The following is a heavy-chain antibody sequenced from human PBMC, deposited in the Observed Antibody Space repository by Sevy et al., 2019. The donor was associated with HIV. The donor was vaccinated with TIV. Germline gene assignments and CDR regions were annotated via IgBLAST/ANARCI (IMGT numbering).Heavy chain of an antibody. V-gene: IGHV3-30-3*01. Sequence: GGSLRLSCAASGFTFSSYAMHWVRQAPGKGLEWVTLISLDGSNKYYADSVKGRFTISRDNSKNTLYLQMNSLRAADTAVYYCARDEDSSGYFHYWDQGTLVTVSS. CDR1: GFTFSSYA. J-gene: IGHJ4*02. CDR2: ISLDGSNK. CDR3: ARDEDSSGYFHY. D-gene: IGHD3-22*01.